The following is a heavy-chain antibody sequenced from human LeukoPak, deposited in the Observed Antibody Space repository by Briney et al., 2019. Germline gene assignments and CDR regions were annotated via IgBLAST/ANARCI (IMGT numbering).Heavy chain of an antibody. CDR2: ISGSGGST. D-gene: IGHD5-24*01. J-gene: IGHJ3*01. CDR1: GFTFSSYD. V-gene: IGHV3-23*01. CDR3: AKDIQLST. Sequence: GGSLRLSCAASGFTFSSYDMSWVRQAPGKGLEWVSAISGSGGSTYYADSVKGRFTISRDNSKNTLSLQMNSLRVEDTAMYFCAKDIQLSTWGLGTMVTVSS.